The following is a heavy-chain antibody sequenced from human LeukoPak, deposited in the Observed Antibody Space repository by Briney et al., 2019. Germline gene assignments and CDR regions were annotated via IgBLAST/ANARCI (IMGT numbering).Heavy chain of an antibody. D-gene: IGHD6-6*01. CDR1: GYTFTSYD. Sequence: GASVKVSCKASGYTFTSYDINWVRQATGQGLEWMGWMNPNSGNTGYAQKFQGRVTMTRNTSISTAYMELSSLRSEDTAVYYCAREWYSSSYYYYYYMDVWGKGTTVTVSS. J-gene: IGHJ6*03. CDR3: AREWYSSSYYYYYYMDV. V-gene: IGHV1-8*01. CDR2: MNPNSGNT.